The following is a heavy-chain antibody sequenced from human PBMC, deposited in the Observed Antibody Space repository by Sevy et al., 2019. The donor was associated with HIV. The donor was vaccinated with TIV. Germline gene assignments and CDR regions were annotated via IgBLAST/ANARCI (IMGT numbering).Heavy chain of an antibody. J-gene: IGHJ4*02. CDR1: GFSFSHYA. CDR2: ISYDGTYK. V-gene: IGHV3-30-3*01. Sequence: VGSLRLSCAVSGFSFSHYAFHWVRQAPGKGLEWVSLISYDGTYKYYADSVKGRFTISRDNSKNTLYLQMNSLRGNDTAVYYCARVAVSYCTNDCYHRFDYWGPGALVTVSS. D-gene: IGHD2-8*01. CDR3: ARVAVSYCTNDCYHRFDY.